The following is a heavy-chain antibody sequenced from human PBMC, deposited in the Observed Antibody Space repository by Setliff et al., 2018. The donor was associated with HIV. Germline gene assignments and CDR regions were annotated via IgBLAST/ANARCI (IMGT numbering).Heavy chain of an antibody. D-gene: IGHD2-21*02. CDR3: ARVVGTRAVEY. Sequence: PSETLSLTCAVSGYSISSGYYWGWIRQPPGKGLEWIGEINHSGSTNYNPSLKSRVTISVDTSKNQFSLKLSSVTAADTAVYYCARVVGTRAVEYWGQGTLVTVSS. V-gene: IGHV4-38-2*01. J-gene: IGHJ4*02. CDR1: GYSISSGYY. CDR2: INHSGST.